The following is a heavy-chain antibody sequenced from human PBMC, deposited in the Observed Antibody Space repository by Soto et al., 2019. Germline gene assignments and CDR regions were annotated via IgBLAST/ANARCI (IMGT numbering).Heavy chain of an antibody. CDR2: IWHDGTNK. CDR1: GFTFSSYG. J-gene: IGHJ6*02. CDR3: ARDFDMTTQDYYYNLGV. V-gene: IGHV3-33*01. D-gene: IGHD3-9*01. Sequence: QVQLMESGGGVVQPGTSLRLSCGASGFTFSSYGMHWVRQAPGNGLEWVAVIWHDGTNKYYADSVKGRFTISRDNSKNTLYLQMNSLRAEDTAVYYCARDFDMTTQDYYYNLGVWGQGTTVIVSS.